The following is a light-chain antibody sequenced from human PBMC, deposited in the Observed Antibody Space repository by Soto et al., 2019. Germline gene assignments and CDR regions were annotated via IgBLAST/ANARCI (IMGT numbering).Light chain of an antibody. V-gene: IGLV2-14*01. CDR2: EVR. CDR3: SSYTSTNTLV. Sequence: QSVLTQPASVSGSPGQSITISCTGTSSDVGGYNSVSWYQQHPGKAPKLMIHEVRSRPSGVSNRFSGSKSDNTASLAISGLQAEDEADYYCSSYTSTNTLVFGGGTKLTVL. J-gene: IGLJ2*01. CDR1: SSDVGGYNS.